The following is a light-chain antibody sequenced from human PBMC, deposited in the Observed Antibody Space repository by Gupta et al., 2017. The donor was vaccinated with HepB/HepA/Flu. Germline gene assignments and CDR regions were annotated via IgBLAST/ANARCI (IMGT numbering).Light chain of an antibody. V-gene: IGLV1-44*01. CDR3: ASWDDSLNGFV. CDR2: GDD. J-gene: IGLJ1*01. Sequence: QSVLTQPPSASGTPGQRVTISCSGSDSNIGRNPVSWYQQVPGTAPKLLMYGDDQRPSGVPDRFSGSKSGTSASLVISGLQSEDEADCYCASWDDSLNGFVFGPGTKLTVL. CDR1: DSNIGRNP.